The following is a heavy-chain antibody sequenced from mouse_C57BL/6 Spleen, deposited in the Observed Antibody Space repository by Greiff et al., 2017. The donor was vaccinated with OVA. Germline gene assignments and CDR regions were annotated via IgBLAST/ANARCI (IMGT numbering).Heavy chain of an antibody. V-gene: IGHV1-69*01. CDR3: ARGGYGYDYFDY. J-gene: IGHJ2*01. Sequence: VQLQQPGAELVMPGASVKLSCKASGYTFTSYWMHWVKQRPGQGLEWIGEIDPSDSYTNYNQKFKGKSTLTVDKSSSTAYMQLSSLTSEDSAVYYCARGGYGYDYFDYWGQGTTLTVSS. CDR1: GYTFTSYW. D-gene: IGHD2-2*01. CDR2: IDPSDSYT.